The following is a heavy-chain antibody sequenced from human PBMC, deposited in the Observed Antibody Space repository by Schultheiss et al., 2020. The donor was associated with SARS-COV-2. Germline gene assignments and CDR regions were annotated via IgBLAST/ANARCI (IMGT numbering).Heavy chain of an antibody. CDR1: GYTFTSYY. CDR2: INPSGGST. D-gene: IGHD6-19*01. CDR3: AREGGQPVAGYFDY. J-gene: IGHJ4*02. V-gene: IGHV1-46*04. Sequence: GESLKISCKASGYTFTSYYMHWVRQAPGQGLEWMGIINPSGGSTNYAQKLQGRVTMTRDTSTSTVYMELRSLRSEDTAVYYCAREGGQPVAGYFDYWGQGTLVTVSS.